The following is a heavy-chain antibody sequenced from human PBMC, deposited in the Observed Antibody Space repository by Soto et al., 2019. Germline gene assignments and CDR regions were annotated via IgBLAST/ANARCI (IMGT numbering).Heavy chain of an antibody. CDR1: GGSISSSSYY. CDR2: IYYSGST. Sequence: SETLSLTCTFSGGSISSSSYYWGWIRQPPGKGLEWIGSIYYSGSTYYNPSLKSRVTISVDTSKNQFSLKLSSVTAADTAVYYCASRFCTNGVCYTPNWFDPWGQGTLVTVPS. CDR3: ASRFCTNGVCYTPNWFDP. V-gene: IGHV4-39*01. J-gene: IGHJ5*02. D-gene: IGHD2-8*01.